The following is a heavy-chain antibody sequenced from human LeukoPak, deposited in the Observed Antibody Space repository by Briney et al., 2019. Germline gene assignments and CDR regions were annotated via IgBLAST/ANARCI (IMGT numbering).Heavy chain of an antibody. CDR1: GFTFSSYA. D-gene: IGHD5-18*01. CDR3: AKDRGYSYGHDAFDI. J-gene: IGHJ3*02. Sequence: PGGSLRLSCAASGFTFSSYAMSWVRQAPGKGLEWVSAISGSGGSTYYADSVKGRFTISRDNSKNTLYLQMNSLRADDTAVYYCAKDRGYSYGHDAFDIWGQGTMVTVSS. CDR2: ISGSGGST. V-gene: IGHV3-23*01.